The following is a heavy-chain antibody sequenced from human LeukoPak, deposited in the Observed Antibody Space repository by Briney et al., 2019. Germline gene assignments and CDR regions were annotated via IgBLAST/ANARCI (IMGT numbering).Heavy chain of an antibody. CDR2: IKQDGSEK. CDR1: GFTFSSYW. V-gene: IGHV3-7*01. CDR3: ARDDTVTTRVGFID. Sequence: GGSLRLSCAASGFTFSSYWMSWVRQAPGKGLEWVANIKQDGSEKYYVDPVKGRFTISRDNAKNSLYLQMNSLRAEDTAVYYCARDDTVTTRVGFIDWGQGTLVTVSS. D-gene: IGHD4-17*01. J-gene: IGHJ4*02.